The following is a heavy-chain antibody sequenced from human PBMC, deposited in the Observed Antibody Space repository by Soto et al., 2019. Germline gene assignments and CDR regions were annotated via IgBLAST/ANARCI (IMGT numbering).Heavy chain of an antibody. J-gene: IGHJ6*02. D-gene: IGHD2-15*01. Sequence: QVQLQESGPGLLKPSETLSLTCTVSGGSVSSGSYYWSWIRQPPGKGLEWIGYIYYSGRTNYNLSLKSRVIISVDTSKNQFSLQLSSVTAADTAVYYCARGDCSGGSCYLGYYYYGMDVWGQGTTVTVS. CDR1: GGSVSSGSYY. V-gene: IGHV4-61*01. CDR2: IYYSGRT. CDR3: ARGDCSGGSCYLGYYYYGMDV.